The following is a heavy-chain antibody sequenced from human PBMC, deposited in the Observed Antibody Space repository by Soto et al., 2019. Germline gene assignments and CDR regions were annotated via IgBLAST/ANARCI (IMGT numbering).Heavy chain of an antibody. J-gene: IGHJ4*02. Sequence: QVQLQESGPGLVKPSQTLSLTCTVSGGSISSGGYYWSWIRQHPGKGLEWIGYIYYSGSTYYNPSLKSRVTISVDTSKNQFTLKLSSVTAADTAVYYCARGVTMVRGVIHTPYFDYWGQGTLVTVSS. D-gene: IGHD3-10*01. CDR1: GGSISSGGYY. V-gene: IGHV4-31*03. CDR3: ARGVTMVRGVIHTPYFDY. CDR2: IYYSGST.